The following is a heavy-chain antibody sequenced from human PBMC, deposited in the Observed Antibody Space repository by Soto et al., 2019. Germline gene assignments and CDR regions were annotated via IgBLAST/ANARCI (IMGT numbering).Heavy chain of an antibody. Sequence: SETLSLTCNVSGDSMTSPPYYWGWIRQPPGKGLEWIGTVYYSGDTYYNPSLRGRLTVSAATPKHYLSLRPTSVTAAGTAVDYCALHVDWFDPWGQGILVTVSS. J-gene: IGHJ5*02. CDR2: VYYSGDT. V-gene: IGHV4-39*02. CDR3: ALHVDWFDP. D-gene: IGHD3-10*02. CDR1: GDSMTSPPYY.